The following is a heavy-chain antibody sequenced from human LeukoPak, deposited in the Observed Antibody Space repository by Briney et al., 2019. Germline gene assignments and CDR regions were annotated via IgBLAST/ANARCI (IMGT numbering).Heavy chain of an antibody. CDR3: ARDIAAAATRSFDY. D-gene: IGHD6-13*01. J-gene: IGHJ4*02. V-gene: IGHV3-7*01. CDR1: GFTFSSYA. Sequence: GGSLRLSCAASGFTFSSYAMSWVRQAPGKGLEWVANIKQDGSEKYYVDSVKGRFTISRDNAKNSLYLQMNSLRAEDTAVYYCARDIAAAATRSFDYWGQGTLVTVSS. CDR2: IKQDGSEK.